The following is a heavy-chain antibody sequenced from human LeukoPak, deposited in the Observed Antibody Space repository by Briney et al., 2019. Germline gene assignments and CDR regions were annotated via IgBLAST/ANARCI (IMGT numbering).Heavy chain of an antibody. J-gene: IGHJ4*02. D-gene: IGHD6-6*01. CDR3: AREVNLLSSSSDY. CDR1: GFTFSSYS. CDR2: ISSSSSYI. V-gene: IGHV3-21*01. Sequence: GGSLGLSCAASGFTFSSYSMNWVRQAPGKGLEWVSSISSSSSYIYYADSVKGRFTISRDNAKNSLYLQMNSLRAEDTAVYYCAREVNLLSSSSDYWGQGTLVTVSS.